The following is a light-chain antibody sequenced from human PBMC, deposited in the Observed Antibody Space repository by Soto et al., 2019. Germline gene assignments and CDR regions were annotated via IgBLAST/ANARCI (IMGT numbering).Light chain of an antibody. V-gene: IGLV1-47*01. CDR3: AAWDDRLSGWV. J-gene: IGLJ3*02. CDR2: RNN. Sequence: QSVLTQPPSASGTPGQRVTISCSGSSSNRGSNYVYWYQQLPGTAPKLLIYRNNQRPSGVPDRFSDSKSGTSASLAIGGLRSEDEVDYYCAAWDDRLSGWVFGGVTKLTVL. CDR1: SSNRGSNY.